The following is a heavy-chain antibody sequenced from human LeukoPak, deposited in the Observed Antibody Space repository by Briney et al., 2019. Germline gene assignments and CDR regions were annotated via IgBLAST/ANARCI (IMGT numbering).Heavy chain of an antibody. CDR1: GYTFTGYY. V-gene: IGHV1-2*02. Sequence: ASVKVSCKASGYTFTGYYMHWVRQAPGQGLEWMGWTNPNSGGTNCRVAMTRDTSISTAYMELSRTAVYYCARSPPIDAFDIWGQGTMVTVSS. CDR2: TNPNSGGT. CDR3: ARSPPIDAFDI. J-gene: IGHJ3*02.